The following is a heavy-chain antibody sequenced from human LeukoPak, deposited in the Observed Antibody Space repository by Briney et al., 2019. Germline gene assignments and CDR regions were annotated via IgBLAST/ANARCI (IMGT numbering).Heavy chain of an antibody. CDR3: AREPDSSSWSGWFDP. Sequence: SETLSLTCTVSGGSISSYYWSWIRQPPGKGLEWIGYIYYSGSTNYKPSLKSRVTISVDTSKNQFSLKLSSVTAADTAVYYCAREPDSSSWSGWFDPWGQGTLVTVSS. CDR1: GGSISSYY. V-gene: IGHV4-59*01. D-gene: IGHD6-13*01. CDR2: IYYSGST. J-gene: IGHJ5*02.